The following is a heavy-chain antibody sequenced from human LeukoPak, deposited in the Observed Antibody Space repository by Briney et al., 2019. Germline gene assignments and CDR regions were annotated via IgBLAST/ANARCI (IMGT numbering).Heavy chain of an antibody. D-gene: IGHD3-22*01. CDR1: GFTFSTYG. J-gene: IGHJ4*02. CDR3: ARKKDTFDFYDSSGLDY. Sequence: GWSLRLSCAASGFTFSTYGMHWVRQAPGKGLEWVANIWYDGSTKYYADSVKGRFTISRDNSKNTLYLQMNSVRAEDTAVYYCARKKDTFDFYDSSGLDYWGQGALVTVSS. V-gene: IGHV3-33*01. CDR2: IWYDGSTK.